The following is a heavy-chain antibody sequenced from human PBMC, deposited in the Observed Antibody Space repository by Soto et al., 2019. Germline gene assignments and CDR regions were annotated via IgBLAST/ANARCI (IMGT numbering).Heavy chain of an antibody. CDR3: ARDVSHPRNSSGWVYYYYYYGMDV. D-gene: IGHD6-19*01. Sequence: SVKVSCKASGGTFSSYAISWVRQAPGQGLEWMGGIIPIFGTANYAQKFQGRVTITADNSKNTLYLQMNSLRAEDTAVYYCARDVSHPRNSSGWVYYYYYYGMDVWGQGTTVTVSS. J-gene: IGHJ6*02. CDR2: IIPIFGTA. V-gene: IGHV1-69*06. CDR1: GGTFSSYA.